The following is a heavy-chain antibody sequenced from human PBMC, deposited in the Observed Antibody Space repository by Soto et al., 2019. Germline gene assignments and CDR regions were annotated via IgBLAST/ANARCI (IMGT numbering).Heavy chain of an antibody. CDR2: INHSGST. V-gene: IGHV4-34*01. J-gene: IGHJ4*02. D-gene: IGHD2-21*01. Sequence: SETLSLTCAVYGGSFSGCYWSWIRQPPGKGLEWIGEINHSGSTNYNPSLKSRVTISVDTSKNQFSLKLSSVTAADTAVYYCARGFAYYDYWGQGTLVTVSS. CDR3: ARGFAYYDY. CDR1: GGSFSGCY.